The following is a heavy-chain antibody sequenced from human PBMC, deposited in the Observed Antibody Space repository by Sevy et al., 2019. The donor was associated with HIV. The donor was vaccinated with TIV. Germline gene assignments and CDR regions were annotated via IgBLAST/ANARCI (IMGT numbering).Heavy chain of an antibody. J-gene: IGHJ6*02. Sequence: ASVKVSCKASGGTFSSYAISWVRQAPGQELEWMGGIIPIFGTANYAQKFQGRVTITADESTSTAYMELSSLRSEDTAVYYCARRGYSYGFDTDYYYYGMDVWGQGTTVTVSS. V-gene: IGHV1-69*13. CDR2: IIPIFGTA. CDR3: ARRGYSYGFDTDYYYYGMDV. D-gene: IGHD5-18*01. CDR1: GGTFSSYA.